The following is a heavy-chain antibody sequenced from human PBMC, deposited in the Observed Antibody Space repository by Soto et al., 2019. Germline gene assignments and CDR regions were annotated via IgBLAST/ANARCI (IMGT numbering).Heavy chain of an antibody. CDR1: GGTFSSYA. D-gene: IGHD5-12*01. Sequence: GASVKVSCKASGGTFSSYAISWVRQAPGQGLEWMGGIIPIFGTANYAQKFQGRVTITADESTSTAYMELSSLRSEDTAVYYCAGPYSGYDFDYFDYWGQGTLVTVSS. J-gene: IGHJ4*02. V-gene: IGHV1-69*13. CDR2: IIPIFGTA. CDR3: AGPYSGYDFDYFDY.